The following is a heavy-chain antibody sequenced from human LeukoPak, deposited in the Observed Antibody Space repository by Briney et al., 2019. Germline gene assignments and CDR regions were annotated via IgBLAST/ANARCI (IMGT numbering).Heavy chain of an antibody. Sequence: ASVKVSCKASGYTFTGYYMHWVRQAAGQGLEWMGWINPNSGGTNYAQKFQGRVTMTRDTSISTAYMELSRLRSDDTAVYYCARVNPYDFWSDLTYYFDYWGQGTLVPVSS. CDR3: ARVNPYDFWSDLTYYFDY. CDR1: GYTFTGYY. J-gene: IGHJ4*02. V-gene: IGHV1-2*02. CDR2: INPNSGGT. D-gene: IGHD3-3*01.